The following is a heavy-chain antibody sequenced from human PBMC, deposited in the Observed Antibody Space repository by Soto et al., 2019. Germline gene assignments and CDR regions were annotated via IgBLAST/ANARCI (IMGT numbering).Heavy chain of an antibody. D-gene: IGHD2-15*01. Sequence: SVKVSCKASGGTFSSYTISWVRQAPGQGLEWMGRIIPILGIANYAQKFQGRVTITADKSTSTAYMELSSLRSEDTAVYYCARGNSVVVAATNFDYWGQGTLVTVSS. J-gene: IGHJ4*02. CDR3: ARGNSVVVAATNFDY. CDR1: GGTFSSYT. V-gene: IGHV1-69*02. CDR2: IIPILGIA.